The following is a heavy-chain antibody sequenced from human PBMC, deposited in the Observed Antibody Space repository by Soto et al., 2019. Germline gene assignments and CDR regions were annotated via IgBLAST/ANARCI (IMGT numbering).Heavy chain of an antibody. V-gene: IGHV3-53*01. Sequence: PGESLRLSCAASGFTVSSSYMGWVRQAPGKGLEWVSTIYTPGSTYYADSVKGRFTISRDNSKNTVYLQMNSLRAEDTAVYYCARGLVGATTAFDYWGQGTLVTVSS. J-gene: IGHJ4*02. CDR2: IYTPGST. D-gene: IGHD1-26*01. CDR3: ARGLVGATTAFDY. CDR1: GFTVSSSY.